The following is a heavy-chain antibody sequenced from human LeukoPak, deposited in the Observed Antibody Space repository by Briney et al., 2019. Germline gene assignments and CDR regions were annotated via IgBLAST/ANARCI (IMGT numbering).Heavy chain of an antibody. J-gene: IGHJ6*02. CDR2: IYPGDSDT. Sequence: GESLKISCKGSGYSFTSYWIGWVRQMPGKGLEWMGIIYPGDSDTRYSPSFQGPVTISADKSISTAYLQWSSLKASDTAMYYCARRGYDYGDYSYYYGMDVWGQGTTVTVSS. D-gene: IGHD4-17*01. CDR3: ARRGYDYGDYSYYYGMDV. V-gene: IGHV5-51*01. CDR1: GYSFTSYW.